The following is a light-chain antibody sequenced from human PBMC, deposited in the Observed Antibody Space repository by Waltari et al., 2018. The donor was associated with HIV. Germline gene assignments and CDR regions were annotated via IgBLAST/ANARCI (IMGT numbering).Light chain of an antibody. J-gene: IGLJ2*01. V-gene: IGLV3-25*03. CDR2: KDS. CDR3: QSADSSGTPYVV. Sequence: SYELTQPPSVSVSPGQTARITCSGDALPKQYAYWYQQKPGQAPVLVIYKDSERPSGIPERFSGSSSGTTVTLTISGVQAEDEADYYCQSADSSGTPYVVFGGGTKLTVL. CDR1: ALPKQY.